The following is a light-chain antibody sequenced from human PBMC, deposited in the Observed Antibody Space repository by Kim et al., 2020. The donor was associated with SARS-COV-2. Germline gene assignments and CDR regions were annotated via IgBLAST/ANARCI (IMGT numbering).Light chain of an antibody. J-gene: IGKJ4*01. CDR1: QSVSSY. CDR3: QQRSNWLFT. Sequence: LAPGERATLSCRASQSVSSYLAWYQQKPGQAPRLLIYDASNRATGIPARFSGSGSGTDFTLTISSLEPEDFAVYYCQQRSNWLFTFGGGTKVDIK. V-gene: IGKV3-11*01. CDR2: DAS.